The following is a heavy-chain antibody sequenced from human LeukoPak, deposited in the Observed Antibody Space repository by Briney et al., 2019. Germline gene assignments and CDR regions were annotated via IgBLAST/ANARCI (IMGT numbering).Heavy chain of an antibody. Sequence: PGGSLRLSCTASGFTFSSYSMNWVRQAPGKGLEWVSYISSSSSAIYYADSVKGRFTISRDNAKNSLYLQMNSLRAEDTAVYYCARDVSYAFDIWGQGTMVTVSS. CDR3: ARDVSYAFDI. J-gene: IGHJ3*02. D-gene: IGHD5/OR15-5a*01. CDR2: ISSSSSAI. V-gene: IGHV3-48*01. CDR1: GFTFSSYS.